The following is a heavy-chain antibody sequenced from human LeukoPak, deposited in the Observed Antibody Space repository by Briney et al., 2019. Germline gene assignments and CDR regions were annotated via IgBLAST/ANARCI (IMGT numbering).Heavy chain of an antibody. CDR1: GYTFASYD. V-gene: IGHV1-8*01. J-gene: IGHJ6*02. CDR2: MNPNSGNT. CDR3: ARHCSSTSCSIQGMDV. Sequence: VKVSCKASGYTFASYDINWVRQATGQGPEWMGWMNPNSGNTGYAQKFQGRVTMTRNTSISTAYMELSSLRSEDTAVYYCARHCSSTSCSIQGMDVWGQGTTVTVSS. D-gene: IGHD2-2*01.